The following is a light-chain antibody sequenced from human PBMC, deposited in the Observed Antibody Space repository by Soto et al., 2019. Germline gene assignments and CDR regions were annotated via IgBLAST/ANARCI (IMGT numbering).Light chain of an antibody. J-gene: IGKJ1*01. CDR3: QQIYTTPWT. Sequence: DIQMTQSPSSLSASVGDRVTITCRASQSISSYLNWYHQKPGKAPKLLIYSASSLQSGVPSRFSGSGSGTDFPLTISSLQPEDFATYYCQQIYTTPWTFVQGTKVEIK. V-gene: IGKV1-39*01. CDR1: QSISSY. CDR2: SAS.